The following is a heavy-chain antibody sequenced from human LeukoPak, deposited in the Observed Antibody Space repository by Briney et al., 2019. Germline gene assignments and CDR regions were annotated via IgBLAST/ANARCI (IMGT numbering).Heavy chain of an antibody. Sequence: ASVKVSCKASGYTFNSYGISWVRQAPGQGLEWMGWISAYNGNTNYAQKLQGRVTMTTDTSTSTAYMELRSLRSDDTAVYYCAGSQAVGATQDYFDYWGQGTLVTVSS. J-gene: IGHJ4*02. V-gene: IGHV1-18*01. CDR3: AGSQAVGATQDYFDY. D-gene: IGHD1-26*01. CDR2: ISAYNGNT. CDR1: GYTFNSYG.